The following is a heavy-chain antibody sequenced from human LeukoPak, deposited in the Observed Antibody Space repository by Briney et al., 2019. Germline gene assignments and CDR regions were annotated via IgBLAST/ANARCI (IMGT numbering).Heavy chain of an antibody. CDR2: IIPIFGTA. V-gene: IGHV1-69*01. CDR3: ARGLWSAHRREYYLDS. J-gene: IGHJ4*02. D-gene: IGHD3-3*01. CDR1: GGTFSSYA. Sequence: SVKVSCKASGGTFSSYAISWVRQAPGQGLEWMGGIIPIFGTANYAQKFQGRVTITADASASTAYMELSSLTSEDTAVYFCARGLWSAHRREYYLDSWGQGTLVTVSS.